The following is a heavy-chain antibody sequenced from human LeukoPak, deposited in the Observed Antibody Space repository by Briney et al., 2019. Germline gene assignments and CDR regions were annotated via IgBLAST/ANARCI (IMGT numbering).Heavy chain of an antibody. V-gene: IGHV3-48*01. CDR3: ARVFEVGGSSLDFQH. CDR1: GFTFSSYS. D-gene: IGHD1-26*01. Sequence: GGSLRLSCAASGFTFSSYSMNWVRQAPGKGLEWVSYISSSSSTIYYADSVKGRFTISRDNAKNSLYLQMNSLRAEDTAVYYCARVFEVGGSSLDFQHWGQGTLVTASS. J-gene: IGHJ1*01. CDR2: ISSSSSTI.